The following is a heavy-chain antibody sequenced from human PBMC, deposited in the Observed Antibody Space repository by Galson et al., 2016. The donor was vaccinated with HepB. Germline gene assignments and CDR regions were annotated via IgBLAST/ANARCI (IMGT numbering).Heavy chain of an antibody. J-gene: IGHJ6*02. CDR2: TYYRSKWYN. CDR3: ARAWGRGRYHYSSGNLNLVGGLGD. Sequence: CAISGDSVSSNNAAWNWIRQSPSRGLEWLGRTYYRSKWYNDYAVSVKSRITVNPDTSKNQFSLHLNSVTPEDTAVYYCARAWGRGRYHYSSGNLNLVGGLGDWGQGTAVSVSS. V-gene: IGHV6-1*01. CDR1: GDSVSSNNAA. D-gene: IGHD3-10*01.